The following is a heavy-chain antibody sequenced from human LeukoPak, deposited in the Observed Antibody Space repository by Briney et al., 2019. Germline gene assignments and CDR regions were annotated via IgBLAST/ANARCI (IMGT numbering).Heavy chain of an antibody. CDR3: ARAAYNDFWSEYNYFGP. D-gene: IGHD3-3*01. J-gene: IGHJ5*02. CDR1: GGTFSYTA. V-gene: IGHV1-69*05. Sequence: ASVKVSCKASGGTFSYTAISWVRQAPGQGLEWMGGIIPLFGTTNYAQKFQGRVTITKNDSTTTAYVELSSLRSDDTAMYYCARAAYNDFWSEYNYFGPWGQGSLVTVSS. CDR2: IIPLFGTT.